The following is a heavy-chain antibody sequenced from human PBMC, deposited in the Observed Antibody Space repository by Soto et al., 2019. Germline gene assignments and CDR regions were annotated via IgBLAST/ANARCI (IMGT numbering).Heavy chain of an antibody. D-gene: IGHD3-3*01. V-gene: IGHV3-7*01. J-gene: IGHJ4*02. CDR1: RFTFSNYW. CDR2: INPDGGET. CDR3: ALTSWSKFDY. Sequence: EVQLVESGGGLVQPGGSLRLSCAASRFTFSNYWMSWVRQAPGRRLEWVANINPDGGETYYDDSLKGRFTISRDNAKSSLFLQMNSLRAEDTAVYYCALTSWSKFDYWGQGTLVTVSS.